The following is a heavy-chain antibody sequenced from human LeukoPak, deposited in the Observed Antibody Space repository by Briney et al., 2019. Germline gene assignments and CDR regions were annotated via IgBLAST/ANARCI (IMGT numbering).Heavy chain of an antibody. CDR1: GYTFSSHS. CDR3: ARDRDRHFDY. D-gene: IGHD1-14*01. Sequence: ASVKVSCKASGYTFSSHSMHWVRQAPGQGLEWMGIINPSVDVTTYAQNFQGRVIMTRDMSTSTVYMELSSLRSEDTAVYYCARDRDRHFDYWGQGTLVTVSS. J-gene: IGHJ4*02. V-gene: IGHV1-46*01. CDR2: INPSVDVT.